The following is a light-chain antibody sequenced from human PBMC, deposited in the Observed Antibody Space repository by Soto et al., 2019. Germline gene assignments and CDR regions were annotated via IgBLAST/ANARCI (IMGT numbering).Light chain of an antibody. CDR2: GAS. V-gene: IGKV3-20*01. J-gene: IGKJ2*01. CDR3: QQDGSSPNS. Sequence: EIVLTQSPGTLSLSPGERATLSCRASQSVSSSYLAWYQQKPGQAPRLLIYGASSMAPGIPDRFSGSGSGTDFTLTISRLEPEDFAVYYCQQDGSSPNSFGQGTKLEIK. CDR1: QSVSSSY.